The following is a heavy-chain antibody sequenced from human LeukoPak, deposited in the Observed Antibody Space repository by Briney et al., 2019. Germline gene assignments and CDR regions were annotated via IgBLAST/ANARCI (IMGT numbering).Heavy chain of an antibody. CDR1: GFTFSSYS. V-gene: IGHV3-20*04. D-gene: IGHD6-13*01. CDR3: AKGRIAAAGTSRSYFDY. Sequence: GGSLRLSCAAPGFTFSSYSMSWVRQAPGKGLEWVSGINWNGGSTGYADSVKGRFTISRDNAKNSLYLQMNSLRAEDTALYYCAKGRIAAAGTSRSYFDYWGQGTLVTVSS. CDR2: INWNGGST. J-gene: IGHJ4*02.